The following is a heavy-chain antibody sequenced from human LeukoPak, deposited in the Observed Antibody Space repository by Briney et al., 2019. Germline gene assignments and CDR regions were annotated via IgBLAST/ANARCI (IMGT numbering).Heavy chain of an antibody. V-gene: IGHV3-66*01. J-gene: IGHJ3*02. Sequence: SGGSLRLSCAASGFTFSGYAIHWVRQAPGKGLGWVSVIYSGGSTYYADSVKGRFTISRDNSKNTLYLQMNSLRAEDTAVYYCARDRGYNAFDIWGQGTMVTVSS. CDR3: ARDRGYNAFDI. D-gene: IGHD3-16*02. CDR1: GFTFSGYA. CDR2: IYSGGST.